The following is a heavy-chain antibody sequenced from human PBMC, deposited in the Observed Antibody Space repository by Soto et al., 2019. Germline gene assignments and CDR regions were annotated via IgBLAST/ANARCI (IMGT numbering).Heavy chain of an antibody. D-gene: IGHD5-18*01. CDR1: GFTFRGYG. CDR3: ANSEYSRYKNIDV. Sequence: PVGSPRLSCAASGFTFRGYGMHWVRQAPGRGLEWVALISYDGSIKYYADSVRGRFTISRDNSKNTLYLQMNSLRAEDTAVYYCANSEYSRYKNIDVWGQGTTVTVSS. CDR2: ISYDGSIK. V-gene: IGHV3-30*18. J-gene: IGHJ6*02.